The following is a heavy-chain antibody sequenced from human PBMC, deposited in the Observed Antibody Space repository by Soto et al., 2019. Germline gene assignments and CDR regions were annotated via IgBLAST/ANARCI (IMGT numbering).Heavy chain of an antibody. V-gene: IGHV1-8*01. J-gene: IGHJ4*02. CDR2: VNPKSGRT. CDR1: GYSFINSD. CDR3: ARTPTDF. Sequence: QVQLIQSGAEVKRPGALVKVSCKASGYSFINSDINWVRRDSGQGLEWMGLVNPKSGRTVSAQKFQGRVSMTRNVSISTAFLELSSLTSEDTAVYYCARTPTDFWGQGTQVTVSS.